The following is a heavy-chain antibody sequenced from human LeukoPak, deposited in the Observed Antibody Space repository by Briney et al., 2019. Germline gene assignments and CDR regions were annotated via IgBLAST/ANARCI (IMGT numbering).Heavy chain of an antibody. CDR1: GFTFSSYS. CDR3: ASMFGEVYTLYYYYGMDV. CDR2: ISSSSSTI. Sequence: GGSLRLSCAASGFTFSSYSMTWVRQAPGKGLEWVSYISSSSSTIYYADSVKGRFTISRDNAKNSLYLQMNSLRAEDTAVYYCASMFGEVYTLYYYYGMDVWGQGTTVTVSS. D-gene: IGHD3-10*02. J-gene: IGHJ6*02. V-gene: IGHV3-48*04.